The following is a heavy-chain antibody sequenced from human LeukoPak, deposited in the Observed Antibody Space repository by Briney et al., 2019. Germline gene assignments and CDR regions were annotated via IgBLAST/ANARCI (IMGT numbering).Heavy chain of an antibody. CDR3: ARRAGAYSHPYDY. CDR1: GFTFSNYA. J-gene: IGHJ4*02. V-gene: IGHV3-53*01. Sequence: PGGSLRLSCAASGFTFSNYAMSWVRQAPGKGLEWVSFIYSGGSTHYSDSVKGRFTISRDNSKNTLYLQMNSLRAEDTAVYYCARRAGAYSHPYDYWGQGTLVTVPS. CDR2: IYSGGST. D-gene: IGHD4/OR15-4a*01.